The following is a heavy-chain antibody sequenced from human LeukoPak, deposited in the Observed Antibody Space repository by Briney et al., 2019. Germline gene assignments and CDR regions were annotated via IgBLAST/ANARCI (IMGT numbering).Heavy chain of an antibody. CDR1: GGTFSCYA. CDR2: IIPIFGTA. D-gene: IGHD2-15*01. V-gene: IGHV1-69*13. CDR3: ATHVAGYFDY. Sequence: SVKVSCKASGGTFSCYAISWVRQAPGQGLEWMGGIIPIFGTANYAQKFQGRVTITADESTSTAYMELSSLRSEDTAVYYCATHVAGYFDYWGQGTLVTVSS. J-gene: IGHJ4*02.